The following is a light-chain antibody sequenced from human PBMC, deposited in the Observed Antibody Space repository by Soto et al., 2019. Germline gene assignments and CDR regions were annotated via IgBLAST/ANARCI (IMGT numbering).Light chain of an antibody. CDR3: QQYGGSPPYT. CDR1: QSVSNNY. Sequence: EVVLTQSPGTLSLSPGERATLSCRASQSVSNNYLAWYQQKPGQSPKLLIFGSSVRATGIPDRFSGSGSGTDFSLPISSLEAEDCAVYYCQQYGGSPPYTFGQGTKLEIK. J-gene: IGKJ2*01. V-gene: IGKV3-20*01. CDR2: GSS.